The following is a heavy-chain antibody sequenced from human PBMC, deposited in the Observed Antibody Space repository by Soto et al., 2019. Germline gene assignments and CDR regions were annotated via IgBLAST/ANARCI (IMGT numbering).Heavy chain of an antibody. D-gene: IGHD1-7*01. CDR3: ARDKFRGGTSSAFDI. CDR2: IIPMLGIA. CDR1: GGTFTHYT. J-gene: IGHJ3*02. Sequence: QVQLVQSGAEVKKPGSSVKVSCTPSGGTFTHYTINWVRQAPGQGLEWMGRIIPMLGIANYAQKFQGRVTITADRSISTASMEMSSLRSEDTAVYYCARDKFRGGTSSAFDIWGQGTVVTVSS. V-gene: IGHV1-69*04.